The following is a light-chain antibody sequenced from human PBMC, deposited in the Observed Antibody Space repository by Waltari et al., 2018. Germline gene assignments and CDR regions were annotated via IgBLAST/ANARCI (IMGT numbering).Light chain of an antibody. CDR3: SSYTSSSPYV. CDR2: DVS. CDR1: SSDVGGYNY. Sequence: QTALTQPASVSASPGQSITISCTGISSDVGGYNYVSWYQQYPGKAPKLMIYDVSNRPSGVSNLFSGSKSGNTASLTISGLQAEDEADYYCSSYTSSSPYVFGTGTKVTVL. V-gene: IGLV2-14*03. J-gene: IGLJ1*01.